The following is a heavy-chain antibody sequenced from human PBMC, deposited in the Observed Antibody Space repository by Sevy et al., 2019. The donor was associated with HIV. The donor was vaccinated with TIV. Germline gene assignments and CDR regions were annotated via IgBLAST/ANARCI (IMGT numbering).Heavy chain of an antibody. Sequence: GGSLRLSCAGSGFNFSSYAMGWVRQAPGKGLVWVSGISGNIGTTYYAPSVRGRFTIFKDISKETLFLQMNSVRVDDTAIYYCAKERGAYFDSWGRGTLVTVSS. CDR3: AKERGAYFDS. CDR2: ISGNIGTT. CDR1: GFNFSSYA. D-gene: IGHD2-21*01. J-gene: IGHJ4*02. V-gene: IGHV3-23*01.